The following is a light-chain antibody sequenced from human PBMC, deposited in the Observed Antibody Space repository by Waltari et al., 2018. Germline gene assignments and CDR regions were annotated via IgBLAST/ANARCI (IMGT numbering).Light chain of an antibody. CDR2: GES. Sequence: VMTQSPAILSVSPGDSVTLSCRASQSLTSNLAWYQHKPGQPPRLLIFGESTRATGVSDRFSGSGTTTQFSLTISSLQPEDFAIYFCQQYNRWPSTFGQGTKLDIK. J-gene: IGKJ2*01. V-gene: IGKV3-15*01. CDR1: QSLTSN. CDR3: QQYNRWPST.